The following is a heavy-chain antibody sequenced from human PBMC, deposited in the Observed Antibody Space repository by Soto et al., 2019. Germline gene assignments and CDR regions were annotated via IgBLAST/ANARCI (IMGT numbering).Heavy chain of an antibody. CDR2: ISGSGGST. CDR1: GFTLSSYA. J-gene: IGHJ6*02. CDR3: AQASKFRFLEWFGKDV. D-gene: IGHD3-3*01. Sequence: LRLSCATSGFTLSSYAMRWVRQAPGKGLEWVSAISGSGGSTYYADSVKGRFTISRDNSKNTLYLQMNSLRAEDTAVYYCAQASKFRFLEWFGKDVWRQGSTLTVSS. V-gene: IGHV3-23*01.